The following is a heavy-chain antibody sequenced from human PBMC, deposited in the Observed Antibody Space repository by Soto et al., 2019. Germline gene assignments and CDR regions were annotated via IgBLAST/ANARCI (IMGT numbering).Heavy chain of an antibody. CDR1: GFTFSTYG. CDR2: IWHDGNNK. Sequence: QVQLVESGGGVVQPGRSVRLSCVVSGFTFSTYGMHWVRQAPGKGLEWVVVIWHDGNNKYYADSVKGRFTISRDNSKNTLDLQMNSVRGEDTAVYYCARDGINMIAVVPGDDGMAVWGQWTTVTVSS. V-gene: IGHV3-33*01. J-gene: IGHJ6*02. D-gene: IGHD3-22*01. CDR3: ARDGINMIAVVPGDDGMAV.